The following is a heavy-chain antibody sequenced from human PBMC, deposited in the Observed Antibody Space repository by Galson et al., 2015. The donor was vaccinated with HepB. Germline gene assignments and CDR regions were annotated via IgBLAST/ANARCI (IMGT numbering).Heavy chain of an antibody. Sequence: SLRLSCAASGFTFTRHWMSWVRQAPGKGLEWVANINDDGSEENYMDSVKGRFTISRDNAKNSLYLQMNSLRAEDTAVYYCAREPTADSSWGQGTLVTVSS. CDR1: GFTFTRHW. J-gene: IGHJ4*02. CDR2: INDDGSEE. V-gene: IGHV3-7*03. D-gene: IGHD6-13*01. CDR3: AREPTADSS.